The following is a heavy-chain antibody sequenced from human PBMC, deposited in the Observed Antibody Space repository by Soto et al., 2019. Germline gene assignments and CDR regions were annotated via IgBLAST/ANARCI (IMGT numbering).Heavy chain of an antibody. CDR2: IITMFGTA. CDR1: GGTFSTHA. Sequence: QVQLVQSGAEVRKPGSSVKVSCKASGGTFSTHAISWVRQAPGQGLEWMGGIITMFGTANHAQKFQGRVTISADASTSTAYRELSSLRSEDTAIYYGARGWGYESSDYYYAYWGQGTLVIVSS. CDR3: ARGWGYESSDYYYAY. V-gene: IGHV1-69*01. D-gene: IGHD3-22*01. J-gene: IGHJ4*02.